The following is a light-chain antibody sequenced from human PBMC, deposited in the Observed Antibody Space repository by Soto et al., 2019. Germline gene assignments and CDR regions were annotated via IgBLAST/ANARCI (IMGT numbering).Light chain of an antibody. CDR3: AAWDNSLSGGV. CDR2: RND. J-gene: IGLJ3*02. Sequence: QAVVTQTPSASGTPGQRVTISCSGSSSNIGINYVYWYQQLPGMAPKLLIYRNDQRPSGVPDRFSGSKSGTSASLAISGLRSEDEADYYCAAWDNSLSGGVFGGGTKLTVL. CDR1: SSNIGINY. V-gene: IGLV1-47*01.